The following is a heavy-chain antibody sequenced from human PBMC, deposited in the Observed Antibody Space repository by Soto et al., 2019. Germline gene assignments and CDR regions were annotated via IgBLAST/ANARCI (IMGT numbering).Heavy chain of an antibody. CDR3: ARVRDSFGLDV. CDR1: GGSITGASY. CDR2: IHYRGTT. J-gene: IGHJ6*02. Sequence: SGTLSLTCNVSGGSITGASYWNWIRQHPGKGLEWIGSIHYRGTTDYNPSLKSRIAISLDRSKNQFALKLSSVTAADTAVYHCARVRDSFGLDVWGQGTTVTVSS. D-gene: IGHD2-15*01. V-gene: IGHV4-31*03.